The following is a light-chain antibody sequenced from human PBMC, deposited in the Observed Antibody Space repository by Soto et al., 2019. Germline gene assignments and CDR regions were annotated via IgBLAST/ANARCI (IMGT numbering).Light chain of an antibody. V-gene: IGKV3-15*01. Sequence: EVVMTQSPATLSVSPGERATLSCRASQSVRTNLTWYQQKPGQTPRLLIFDASTRATGIPARFSGSGSGTEFSLTISSLQSEDFAVYYCQHYNIWPLTFGGGTRVEIK. CDR3: QHYNIWPLT. J-gene: IGKJ4*01. CDR1: QSVRTN. CDR2: DAS.